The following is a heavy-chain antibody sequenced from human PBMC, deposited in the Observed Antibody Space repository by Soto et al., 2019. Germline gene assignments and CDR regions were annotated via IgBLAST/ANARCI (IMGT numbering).Heavy chain of an antibody. CDR2: IVVGSGNT. D-gene: IGHD3-10*01. CDR1: GFTFTSSA. V-gene: IGHV1-58*01. Sequence: SVKVSCKASGFTFTSSAVQWVRQARGQRLEWIGWIVVGSGNTNYAQKFQERVTITRDMSTSTAYMELSSLRSEDTAVYYCAAEGWYYYGSGRYYNSPNYYYGMDVWGQGTTVTVAS. CDR3: AAEGWYYYGSGRYYNSPNYYYGMDV. J-gene: IGHJ6*02.